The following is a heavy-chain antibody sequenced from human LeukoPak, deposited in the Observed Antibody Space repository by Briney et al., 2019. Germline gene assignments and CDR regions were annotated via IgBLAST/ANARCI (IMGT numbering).Heavy chain of an antibody. CDR3: ARDHWEQQRALGY. J-gene: IGHJ4*02. Sequence: GASVKVSCKPSGYTFIAYYIHLVRQAPGQGLEWMGWINPNSGDTNYAQKLQGRVTMTTDTSTSTAYMELRSLRSDDTAVYYCARDHWEQQRALGYWGQGTLVTVSS. V-gene: IGHV1-18*01. CDR1: GYTFIAYY. CDR2: INPNSGDT. D-gene: IGHD6-13*01.